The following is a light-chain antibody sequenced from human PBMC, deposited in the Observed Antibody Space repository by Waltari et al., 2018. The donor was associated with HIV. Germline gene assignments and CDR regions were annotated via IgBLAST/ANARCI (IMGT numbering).Light chain of an antibody. CDR1: QTLLYNSNNY. V-gene: IGKV4-1*01. J-gene: IGKJ2*01. CDR2: WAS. Sequence: DIVMAQSPDSLAVSLGERATINCESSQTLLYNSNNYLVWFQQKPGQRPKMLIYWASTRESGVAERFSGSGSGTGFTLTISSLQAEGVAIYYCQQYYGAPYTFGQATKVEI. CDR3: QQYYGAPYT.